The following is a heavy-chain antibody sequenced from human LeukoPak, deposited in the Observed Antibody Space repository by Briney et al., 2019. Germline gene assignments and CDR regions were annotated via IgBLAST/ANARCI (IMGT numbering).Heavy chain of an antibody. CDR1: GFTFSSYG. Sequence: GGSLRLSCAASGFTFSSYGMHWVRQAPGKGLEWVAVISYDGSNKYYADSVKGRFTISRDNSKNTLYLQMNSLRAEDTAVYYCARDGYCSGGSCYSAVDYWGQGTLVTVSS. J-gene: IGHJ4*02. V-gene: IGHV3-30*03. CDR3: ARDGYCSGGSCYSAVDY. CDR2: ISYDGSNK. D-gene: IGHD2-15*01.